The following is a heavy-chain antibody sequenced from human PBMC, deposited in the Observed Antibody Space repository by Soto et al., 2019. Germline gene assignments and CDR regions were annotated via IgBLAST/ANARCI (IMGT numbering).Heavy chain of an antibody. CDR1: GVSISSYC. Sequence: SETLSLTCTVSGVSISSYCWSWIRQPPGKGLEWIGYIYYSGSTNYNPSLKSRVTISVDTSKNQFSLKLSSVTAADTAVYYCARGGIQLWLNRFGMDVWGQGTTVTSP. V-gene: IGHV4-59*01. CDR3: ARGGIQLWLNRFGMDV. D-gene: IGHD5-18*01. J-gene: IGHJ6*02. CDR2: IYYSGST.